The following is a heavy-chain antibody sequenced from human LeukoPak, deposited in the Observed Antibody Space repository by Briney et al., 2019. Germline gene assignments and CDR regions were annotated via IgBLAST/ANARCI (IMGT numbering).Heavy chain of an antibody. CDR3: ARESGNYGSGNYYDHY. CDR1: RGSISTYH. V-gene: IGHV4-4*07. J-gene: IGHJ4*02. Sequence: SETLSLTCTVSRGSISTYHWTWTRQPAGQGLEWIGRIYASGSTIYNPSLKSRVTMSIDTSTNQFSLSLSSVTAADTAVYYCARESGNYGSGNYYDHYWGQGLLVTVSS. CDR2: IYASGST. D-gene: IGHD3-10*01.